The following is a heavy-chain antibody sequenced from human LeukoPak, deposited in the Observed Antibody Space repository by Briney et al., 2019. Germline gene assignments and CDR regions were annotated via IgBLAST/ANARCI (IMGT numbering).Heavy chain of an antibody. D-gene: IGHD4-11*01. CDR3: ARECYSNYGYYMDV. J-gene: IGHJ6*03. Sequence: PSETLSLTCTVSGGSISSGSYYWSWIRRPAGKGLEWIGRIYTSGSTNYNPSLKSRVTTSVDTSKNQFSLKLSSVTAADTAVYYCARECYSNYGYYMDVWGKGTTVTVSS. CDR1: GGSISSGSYY. V-gene: IGHV4-61*02. CDR2: IYTSGST.